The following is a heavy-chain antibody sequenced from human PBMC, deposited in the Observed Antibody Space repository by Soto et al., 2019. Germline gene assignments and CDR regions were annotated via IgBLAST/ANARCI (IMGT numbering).Heavy chain of an antibody. CDR1: GGTFSRYA. CDR2: IIPMFGTT. J-gene: IGHJ5*01. V-gene: IGHV1-69*01. CDR3: ARASIHGSSWYFWFDP. Sequence: QVQLVQSGAEVRKPGSSVKVSCKASGGTFSRYAINWVRQAPGQGLEWMGGIIPMFGTTNYAQKFMGRVTITADESTSTVYMELNTLRSEDPAVYYCARASIHGSSWYFWFDPWGQGTLVPV. D-gene: IGHD6-13*01.